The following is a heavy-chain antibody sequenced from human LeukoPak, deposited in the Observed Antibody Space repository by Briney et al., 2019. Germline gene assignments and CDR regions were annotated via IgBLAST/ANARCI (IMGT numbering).Heavy chain of an antibody. Sequence: SETLSLTCTVSGGSISSYYWSWIRQPAGKGLEWIGRIYTSGSTNYNPSLKSRVTMSVDTSKNQFSLKLSSVTAADTAVYYCARAVGSGSFQTYYYYMDVWGQGTTVTISS. V-gene: IGHV4-4*07. CDR2: IYTSGST. D-gene: IGHD3-10*01. CDR3: ARAVGSGSFQTYYYYMDV. J-gene: IGHJ6*03. CDR1: GGSISSYY.